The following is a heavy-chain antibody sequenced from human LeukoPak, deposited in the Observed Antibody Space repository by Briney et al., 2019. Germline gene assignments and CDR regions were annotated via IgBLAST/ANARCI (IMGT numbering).Heavy chain of an antibody. Sequence: PSETLSLTCTVSGYSISSGYYWGWIRQPPGKGLEWIGSIYYSGSTYYNPSLKSRVTISVDTSKNQFSLKLSSVTAADTAVYYCARRRLRSSFDYWGQGTLVTVSS. CDR1: GYSISSGYY. J-gene: IGHJ4*02. V-gene: IGHV4-38-2*02. CDR3: ARRRLRSSFDY. CDR2: IYYSGST.